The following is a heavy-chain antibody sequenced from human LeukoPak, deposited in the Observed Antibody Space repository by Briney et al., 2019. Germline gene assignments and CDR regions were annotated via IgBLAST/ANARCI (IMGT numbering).Heavy chain of an antibody. CDR1: GFPFSTYW. Sequence: GGSLRLSCAASGFPFSTYWTSWVRQAPGKWLEWVANINQDVTEKYYVDSVEGPFTIPRDYDKNSLYLQINSLRVEDTAVYSCAKVAKYYYGPETYYFFEQWGQGTPVTASS. D-gene: IGHD3-10*01. CDR2: INQDVTEK. J-gene: IGHJ4*02. V-gene: IGHV3-7*01. CDR3: AKVAKYYYGPETYYFFEQ.